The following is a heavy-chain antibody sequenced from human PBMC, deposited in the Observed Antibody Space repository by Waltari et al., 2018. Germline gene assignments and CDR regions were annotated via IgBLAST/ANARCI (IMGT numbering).Heavy chain of an antibody. CDR3: AREGPYSSSWDFDY. J-gene: IGHJ4*02. CDR1: GYFFTGYY. CDR2: INPNSGGT. V-gene: IGHV1-2*06. Sequence: QVQLVQSGAEVKKPGASVKVSCKASGYFFTGYYMHWVRQATGQGLEWMGRINPNSGGTNYPQKFQGRVTMTRDTSISTAYMELSRLRSDDTAVYYCAREGPYSSSWDFDYWGQGTLVTVSS. D-gene: IGHD6-13*01.